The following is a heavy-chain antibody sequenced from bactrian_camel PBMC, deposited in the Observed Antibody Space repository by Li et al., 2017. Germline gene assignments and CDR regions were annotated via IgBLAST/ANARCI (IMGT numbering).Heavy chain of an antibody. J-gene: IGHJ6*01. D-gene: IGHD1*01. V-gene: IGHV3S63*01. CDR1: DYGSYS. Sequence: HVQLVESGGGSVQAGGSLRLSCTGPDYGSYSLAWFRQAPGKEREGVASLGLGRDGVEYGDFVMGRFSISTDVANNTVYLQMNSLKPDDTATYFCAADEGIDSFSRLLAPPVRVRPVPGCGAFAYWGQGTQVTVS. CDR3: AADEGIDSFSRLLAPPVRVRPVPGCGAFAY. CDR2: LGLGRDGV.